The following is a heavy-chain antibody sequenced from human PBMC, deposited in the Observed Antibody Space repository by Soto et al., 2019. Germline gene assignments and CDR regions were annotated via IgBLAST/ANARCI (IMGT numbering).Heavy chain of an antibody. D-gene: IGHD1-26*01. CDR2: IKSKTDGGTT. CDR3: TTDYSGSSTWLPDY. V-gene: IGHV3-15*07. Sequence: GGSLRLSCAASGFTFSNAWMNWVRQAPGKGLEWVGRIKSKTDGGTTDYAAPVKGRFTISRDDSKNTLYLQMNSLKTEDTAVYYCTTDYSGSSTWLPDYWGQGTLVTVSS. J-gene: IGHJ4*02. CDR1: GFTFSNAW.